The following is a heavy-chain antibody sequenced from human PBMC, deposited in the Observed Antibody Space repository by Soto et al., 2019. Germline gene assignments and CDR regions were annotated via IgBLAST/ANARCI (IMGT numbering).Heavy chain of an antibody. V-gene: IGHV3-30-3*01. CDR1: GFTFSSYA. J-gene: IGHJ6*02. Sequence: QVKLVESGGGVVQPGRSLRLSCAASGFTFSSYAMHWVRQAPGKGLEWVAVISYDGSNKYYADSVKGRFTISRDNSKNTLYLQMNSLRAEDTAVYYCARDVRGGGSGYYYGMDVWGQGTTVTVSS. CDR3: ARDVRGGGSGYYYGMDV. CDR2: ISYDGSNK. D-gene: IGHD3-10*01.